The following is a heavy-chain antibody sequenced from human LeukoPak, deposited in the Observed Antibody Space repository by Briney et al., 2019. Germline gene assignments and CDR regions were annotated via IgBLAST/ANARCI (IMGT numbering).Heavy chain of an antibody. J-gene: IGHJ1*01. CDR3: ARNPAMLRGVSAVNID. V-gene: IGHV4-39*07. CDR1: GESISSSPYY. CDR2: IYYSGNT. Sequence: SETLSLTCTVSGESISSSPYYWGWIRQHPGKGLEWIGSIYYSGNTYYNPSLKSRLTISVDTSKNQFSLKLSSVTAADTAVYYCARNPAMLRGVSAVNIDRGQGTLVTVSS. D-gene: IGHD3-10*01.